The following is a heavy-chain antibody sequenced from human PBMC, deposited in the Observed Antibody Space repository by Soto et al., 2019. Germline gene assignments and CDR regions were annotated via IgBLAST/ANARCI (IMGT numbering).Heavy chain of an antibody. J-gene: IGHJ4*02. CDR3: ARFVLVTFHX. Sequence: GGSLRLSCAASGFIFNTYSMDWVRQAPGKGLEWVSSISPSGSYMYYVYSLKVRFTVSIDNAKNSLYLQMDSLIADDTAIYYCARFVLVTFHXWGQGTLVTVSX. D-gene: IGHD2-8*02. V-gene: IGHV3-21*01. CDR2: ISPSGSYM. CDR1: GFIFNTYS.